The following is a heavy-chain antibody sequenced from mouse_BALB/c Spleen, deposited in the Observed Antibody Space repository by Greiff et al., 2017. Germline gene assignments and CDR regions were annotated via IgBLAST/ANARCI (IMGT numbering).Heavy chain of an antibody. D-gene: IGHD2-2*01. Sequence: QLQESGPELVKPGASVKMSCKASGYTFTSYVMHWVKQKPGQGLEWIGYINPYNDGTKYNEKFKGKATLTSDKSSSTAYMELSSLTSEDSAVYYCARGYGYDDGYYFDYWGQGTTLTVSS. CDR3: ARGYGYDDGYYFDY. V-gene: IGHV1-14*01. CDR2: INPYNDGT. CDR1: GYTFTSYV. J-gene: IGHJ2*01.